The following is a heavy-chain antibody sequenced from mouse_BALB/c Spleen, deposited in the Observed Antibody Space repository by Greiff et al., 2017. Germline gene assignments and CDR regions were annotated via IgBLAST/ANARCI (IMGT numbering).Heavy chain of an antibody. CDR3: ARGWDVAY. CDR2: IDPANGNT. J-gene: IGHJ3*01. D-gene: IGHD4-1*01. CDR1: GFNIKDTY. V-gene: IGHV14-3*02. Sequence: EVQRVESGAELVKPGASVKLSCTASGFNIKDTYMHWVKQRPEQGLEWIGRIDPANGNTKYDPKFQGKATITADTSSNTAYLQLSSLTSEDTAVYYCARGWDVAYWGQGTLVTVSA.